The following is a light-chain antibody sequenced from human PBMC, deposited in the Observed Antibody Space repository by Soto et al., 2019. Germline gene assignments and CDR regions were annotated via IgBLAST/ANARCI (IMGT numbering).Light chain of an antibody. CDR2: EVS. J-gene: IGLJ1*01. Sequence: QSALTQPASVSGSPGQSITISCTGTSSDVGGYNYVSWYQQHPGKAPKLMIYEVSNRPSGVSNRFSGSKSGNTASLTISGLQAEDEDDYYCSSYTSSSTLYVFGTGTKVTV. V-gene: IGLV2-14*01. CDR1: SSDVGGYNY. CDR3: SSYTSSSTLYV.